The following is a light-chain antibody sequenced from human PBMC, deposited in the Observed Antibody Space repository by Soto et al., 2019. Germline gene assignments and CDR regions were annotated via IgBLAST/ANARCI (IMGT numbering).Light chain of an antibody. CDR3: QQYGSSPQT. V-gene: IGKV3-20*01. Sequence: EMVLTQSPGTLSLSPGERATLSCRASQSGSSSYLAWYQQKPGQAPRLLIYGASSRATGIPDRFSGSGSGTDVTLTISRLEPEDFAVYYCQQYGSSPQTFGQGTKVEIK. J-gene: IGKJ1*01. CDR1: QSGSSSY. CDR2: GAS.